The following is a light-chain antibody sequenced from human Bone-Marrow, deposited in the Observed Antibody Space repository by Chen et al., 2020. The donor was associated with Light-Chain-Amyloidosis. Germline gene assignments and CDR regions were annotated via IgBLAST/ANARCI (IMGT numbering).Light chain of an antibody. V-gene: IGLV6-57*01. J-gene: IGLJ3*02. CDR1: SGSIATNY. Sequence: NFMLTHPHSVSESPGKTVIISCTRSSGSIATNYVQWYQQRPGSSPTTVIYEDDQRPSGVPDRFSGSIDRSSNSASLTISGLKPEDEADYYCQSYQGSSQGVFGGGTKLTVL. CDR2: EDD. CDR3: QSYQGSSQGV.